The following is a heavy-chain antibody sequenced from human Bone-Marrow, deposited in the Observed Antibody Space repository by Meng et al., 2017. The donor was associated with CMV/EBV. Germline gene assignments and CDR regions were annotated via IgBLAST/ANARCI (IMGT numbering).Heavy chain of an antibody. CDR1: GYMFTNFN. D-gene: IGHD6-13*01. J-gene: IGHJ6*02. CDR2: MNPNSDDT. CDR3: ARAGIAAAGIDGLDHYYYYGMDV. V-gene: IGHV1-8*03. Sequence: ASVKVSCKASGYMFTNFNITWVRQAAGQGLEWMNWMNPNSDDTSYAQQFQDRLTITRHTSISTAYMELSNLRSEDTAVYYCARAGIAAAGIDGLDHYYYYGMDVWGQGPTVTFSS.